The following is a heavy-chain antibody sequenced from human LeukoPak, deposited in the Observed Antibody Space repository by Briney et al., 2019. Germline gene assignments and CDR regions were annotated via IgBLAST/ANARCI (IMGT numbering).Heavy chain of an antibody. J-gene: IGHJ6*02. V-gene: IGHV3-21*01. CDR2: ISSSSSYI. CDR1: GFTFSSYS. D-gene: IGHD1-26*01. CDR3: AKEGSYGLPPYYYYGMDV. Sequence: TGGSLRLSCAASGFTFSSYSMNWVRQAPGKGLEWVSSISSSSSYIYYADSVKGRFTISRDNAKNSLYLQMNSLRAEDTAVYYCAKEGSYGLPPYYYYGMDVWGQGTTVTVSS.